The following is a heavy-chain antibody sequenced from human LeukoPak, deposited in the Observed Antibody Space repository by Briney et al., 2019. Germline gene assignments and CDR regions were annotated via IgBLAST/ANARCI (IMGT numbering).Heavy chain of an antibody. V-gene: IGHV3-9*01. CDR3: ATGTDYGGNYDY. J-gene: IGHJ4*02. CDR2: ISWNSGSV. Sequence: GGSLRLSRAASGFIFDDYAMHWVRQAPGKGLEWVSGISWNSGSVGYADSVKGRFTISRDNAKNSLYLQMNSLRAEDTAVYYCATGTDYGGNYDYWGQGTLVTVSS. D-gene: IGHD4-23*01. CDR1: GFIFDDYA.